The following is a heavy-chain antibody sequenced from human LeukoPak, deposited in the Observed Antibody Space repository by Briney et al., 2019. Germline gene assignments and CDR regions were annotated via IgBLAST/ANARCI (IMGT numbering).Heavy chain of an antibody. CDR1: GFTFSSYA. J-gene: IGHJ4*02. D-gene: IGHD6-13*01. Sequence: GGSLRLSCAASGFTFSSYAMSWVRQAPGKGLEWVSAISGSGGSTYYADSAKGRFTISRDNSKNTLHLQMNSLRAEDTAVYYCAKAGGSSWYFDYWGQGTLVTVSS. V-gene: IGHV3-23*01. CDR3: AKAGGSSWYFDY. CDR2: ISGSGGST.